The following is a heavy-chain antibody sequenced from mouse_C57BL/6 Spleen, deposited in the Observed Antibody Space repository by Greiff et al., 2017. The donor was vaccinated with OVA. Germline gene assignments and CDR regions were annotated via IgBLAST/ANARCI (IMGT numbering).Heavy chain of an antibody. Sequence: DVQLVESGGGLVKPGGSLKLSCAASGFTFSDYGMHWVRQAPEKGLEWVAYISSGSSTIYYADTVKGRFTISRDNAKNTLFLQMTSLRSEDTAMYYGARPDNGSRGAWFAYWGQGTLVTVSA. J-gene: IGHJ3*01. CDR3: ARPDNGSRGAWFAY. CDR1: GFTFSDYG. V-gene: IGHV5-17*01. CDR2: ISSGSSTI. D-gene: IGHD1-1*01.